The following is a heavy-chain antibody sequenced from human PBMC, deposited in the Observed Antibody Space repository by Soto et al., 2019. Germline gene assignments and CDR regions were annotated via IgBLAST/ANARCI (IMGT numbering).Heavy chain of an antibody. CDR3: AREYSNYYYFEY. D-gene: IGHD4-4*01. CDR2: INAGNGNT. V-gene: IGHV1-3*01. CDR1: GYTFTSYA. J-gene: IGHJ4*02. Sequence: GASVKVSCKASGYTFTSYAIHWVRQAPLQMLEWMVWINAGNGNTKYSQKFQGRVTITRDTSESTAYMELSSLRSEDTAVYYCAREYSNYYYFEYWGKGTLVTVSS.